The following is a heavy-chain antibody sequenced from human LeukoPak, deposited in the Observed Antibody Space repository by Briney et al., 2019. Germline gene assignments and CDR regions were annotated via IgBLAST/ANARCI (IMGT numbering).Heavy chain of an antibody. V-gene: IGHV3-53*01. CDR2: IYSGGST. D-gene: IGHD2-21*02. J-gene: IGHJ4*02. Sequence: GESLKISCAASGFTVSSNYMSCVRQAPGKGLEWVSVIYSGGSTYYADSVKGRFTISRDNSKNTLYLQMNSLRAEDTAVYYCARDEYCGGDCYSDWGQGTLVTVSS. CDR3: ARDEYCGGDCYSD. CDR1: GFTVSSNY.